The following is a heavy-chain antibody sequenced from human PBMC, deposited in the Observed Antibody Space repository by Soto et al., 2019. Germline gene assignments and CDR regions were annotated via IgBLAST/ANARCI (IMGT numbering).Heavy chain of an antibody. D-gene: IGHD3-9*01. CDR2: IWYDGSNK. V-gene: IGHV3-33*01. CDR3: ARDWFDILTGYSGGGFDY. CDR1: GFTFSSYG. J-gene: IGHJ4*02. Sequence: GGSLRLSCAASGFTFSSYGMHWVRQAPGKGLEWVAVIWYDGSNKYYADSVKGRFTISRDNSKNTLYLQMNSLRAEDTAVYYCARDWFDILTGYSGGGFDYWGQGTLVTVSS.